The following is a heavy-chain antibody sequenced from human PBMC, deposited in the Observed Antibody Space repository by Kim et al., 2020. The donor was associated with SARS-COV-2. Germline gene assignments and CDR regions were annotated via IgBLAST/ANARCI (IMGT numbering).Heavy chain of an antibody. CDR1: GFTFRTYW. J-gene: IGHJ3*01. V-gene: IGHV3-74*01. CDR2: LGPDGNYE. D-gene: IGHD3-3*01. CDR3: VRSFGVGNDAFEV. Sequence: GGSLRLSCEASGFTFRTYWMHWVRQVPGQGLAWVSRLGPDGNYESYTGSVKGRFTISRDNDRKTLYLQMDSLTAEDTGLYSCVRSFGVGNDAFEVWGQGTLVSVSS.